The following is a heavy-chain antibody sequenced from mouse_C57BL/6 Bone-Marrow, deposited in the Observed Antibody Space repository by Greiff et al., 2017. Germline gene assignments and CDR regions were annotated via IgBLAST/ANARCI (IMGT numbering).Heavy chain of an antibody. D-gene: IGHD1-1*01. CDR1: GYTFTGYY. J-gene: IGHJ2*01. Sequence: VQLQQSGPVLVKPGASVKMSCKASGYTFTGYYMTWVKQSHGQSLEWIGVINPYSGGTNYNQKFKGKATLTVDKSSSTAYMELNSLTSEDSAVYYCSREYYCSPDDWGQGTTLTVSS. CDR2: INPYSGGT. V-gene: IGHV1-19*01. CDR3: SREYYCSPDD.